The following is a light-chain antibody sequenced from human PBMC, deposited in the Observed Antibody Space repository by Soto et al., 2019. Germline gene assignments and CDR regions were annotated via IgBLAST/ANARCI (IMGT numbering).Light chain of an antibody. CDR2: DVS. CDR1: SSDVGGYNY. V-gene: IGLV2-14*03. J-gene: IGLJ1*01. CDR3: SPYSSMGHYV. Sequence: QSVLTQPASVSGSPGQSIAISCTATSSDVGGYNYVSWYQHHPGKAPKLMIYDVSNRPSGVSDRFSGSKSGNTASLTISGLQAEDEADYYRSPYSSMGHYVFGTGSEVTV.